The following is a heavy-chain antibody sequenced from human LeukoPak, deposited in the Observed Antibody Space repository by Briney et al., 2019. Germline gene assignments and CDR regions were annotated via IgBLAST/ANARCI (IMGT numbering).Heavy chain of an antibody. Sequence: SETLSLTCTVSGYSISSGYYWGWIRQPPGKGLEWIGSIYHSGSTYYNPSLKSRVTISVDTSKNQFSLKLSSVTAADTAVYYCARDLSMYYYDSSGYYYVVNWFDPWGQGTLVTVSS. J-gene: IGHJ5*02. CDR2: IYHSGST. D-gene: IGHD3-22*01. CDR3: ARDLSMYYYDSSGYYYVVNWFDP. V-gene: IGHV4-38-2*02. CDR1: GYSISSGYY.